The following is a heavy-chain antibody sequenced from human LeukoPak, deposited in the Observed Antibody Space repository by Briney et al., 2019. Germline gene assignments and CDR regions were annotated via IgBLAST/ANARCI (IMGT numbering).Heavy chain of an antibody. CDR2: ISDSGVDT. V-gene: IGHV3-23*01. J-gene: IGHJ4*02. D-gene: IGHD1-26*01. CDR1: GFTFSTFA. Sequence: GGSLRLSCAASGFTFSTFAMSWVRQAPGKGLEWVSAISDSGVDTHYADSVKGRFTISRDNSKNTLYLQMNSLKAEDTALYYCAKSSNEWELNSFDYWGQGTLVPVSS. CDR3: AKSSNEWELNSFDY.